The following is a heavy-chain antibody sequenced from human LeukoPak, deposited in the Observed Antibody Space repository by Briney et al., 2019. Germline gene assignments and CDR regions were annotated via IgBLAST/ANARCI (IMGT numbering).Heavy chain of an antibody. V-gene: IGHV4-61*01. CDR1: GVSISSSSYY. CDR3: ARGGRWLQPSPLGY. D-gene: IGHD5-24*01. Sequence: PSETLSLTCTVSGVSISSSSYYWSWIRQPPGKGLEWIGYIYYSGSTNYNPSLKSRVTISVDTSKNQFSLKLSSVTAADTAVYYCARGGRWLQPSPLGYWGQGTLVTVSS. CDR2: IYYSGST. J-gene: IGHJ4*02.